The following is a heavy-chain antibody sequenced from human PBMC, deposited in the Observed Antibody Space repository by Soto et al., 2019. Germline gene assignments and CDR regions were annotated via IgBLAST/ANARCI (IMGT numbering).Heavy chain of an antibody. Sequence: QITLKESGPTPVKPTQTLTLTCTFSGFSLSTSGMGVGWIRQPPGKALEWLGLIYWDDDQHYSPSLKSRLTXXXXXXXXXXXXXXXXXXXXXXXXXXXXXXXXXXDFDYWGQGTLVTVSS. V-gene: IGHV2-5*02. CDR3: XXXXXXXDFDY. CDR1: GFSLSTSGMG. CDR2: IYWDDDQ. J-gene: IGHJ4*02.